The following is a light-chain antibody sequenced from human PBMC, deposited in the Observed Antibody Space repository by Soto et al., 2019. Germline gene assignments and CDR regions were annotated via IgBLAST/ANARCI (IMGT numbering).Light chain of an antibody. CDR2: DAS. J-gene: IGKJ4*02. CDR3: QQYNSLSSVS. V-gene: IGKV1-5*01. CDR1: QSVRSW. Sequence: IQSAQCPPTLSASVGDRVTIPCRASQSVRSWLAWYQQKPGTAPKLLIYDASSLESGVPSRFGGGGSGTEFTLTITSLQPDESATDYCQQYNSLSSVSFGGGTKV.